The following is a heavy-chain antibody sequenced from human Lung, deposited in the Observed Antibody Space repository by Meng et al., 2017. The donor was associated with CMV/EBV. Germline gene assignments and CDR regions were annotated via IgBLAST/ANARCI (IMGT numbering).Heavy chain of an antibody. CDR3: ARDNNWGPDY. V-gene: IGHV1-8*02. D-gene: IGHD7-27*01. CDR1: GYTFSTYD. Sequence: ASVKVSCKASGYTFSTYDINWMRQAPGQGLEWMGWMNANSGNTGYAQRFQGRVSMTRDTSTRTAYMELTRLTSDDTAVYYCARDNNWGPDYWGQGTLVTVSS. CDR2: MNANSGNT. J-gene: IGHJ4*02.